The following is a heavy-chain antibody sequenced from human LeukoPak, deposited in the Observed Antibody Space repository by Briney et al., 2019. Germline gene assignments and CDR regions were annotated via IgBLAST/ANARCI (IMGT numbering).Heavy chain of an antibody. J-gene: IGHJ4*02. CDR2: IYGGGSGST. CDR1: GFTFSKYT. V-gene: IGHV3-23*01. D-gene: IGHD1-14*01. Sequence: GGSLRLSCVASGFTFSKYTMSWVRQAPGKGLEWVSGIYGGGSGSTFYAESVKGRFPISRDNSKNTLYLQMNSLRDEDTAMYYCAKDFTPDGIWDIDYWGRGTLITVSS. CDR3: AKDFTPDGIWDIDY.